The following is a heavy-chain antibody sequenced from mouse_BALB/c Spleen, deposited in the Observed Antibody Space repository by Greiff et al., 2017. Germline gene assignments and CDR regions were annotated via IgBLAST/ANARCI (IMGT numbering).Heavy chain of an antibody. CDR3: ARNYDYGGSGY. V-gene: IGHV1-80*01. D-gene: IGHD2-4*01. J-gene: IGHJ2*01. CDR1: GYAFSSYW. Sequence: VQLVESGAELVRPGSSVKISCKASGYAFSSYWMNWVKQRPGQGLEWIGQIYPGDGDTNYNGKFKGKATLTADKSSSTAYMQLSSLTSEDSAVYFCARNYDYGGSGYWGQGTTLTVSS. CDR2: IYPGDGDT.